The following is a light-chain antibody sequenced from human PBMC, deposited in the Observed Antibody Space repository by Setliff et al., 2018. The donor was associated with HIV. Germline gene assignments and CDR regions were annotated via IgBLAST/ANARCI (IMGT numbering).Light chain of an antibody. V-gene: IGLV2-23*02. CDR2: DVS. CDR3: CSFESGDTWI. Sequence: QSALSQPASVSGSPGQSITISCTGTPSDVGGFTLVSWYQKYPDRVPKLIIYDVSKRPSRVSDRFSGSKSGNTASLTISGLQAEDEAHYYCCSFESGDTWIFGGGTKVTVL. J-gene: IGLJ2*01. CDR1: PSDVGGFTL.